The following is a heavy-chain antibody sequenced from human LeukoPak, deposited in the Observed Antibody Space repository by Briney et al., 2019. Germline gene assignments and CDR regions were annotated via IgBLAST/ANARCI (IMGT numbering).Heavy chain of an antibody. CDR3: AREEYSTSFDY. J-gene: IGHJ4*02. D-gene: IGHD6-6*01. CDR1: GFTFSSYG. Sequence: GGSLRLSCAASGFTFSSYGMHWVRQAPGKGLEWVAVIWYDGSNKYYADSVKGRFTISRDNSKNTLYLQMNSLRVEDTAVYYCAREEYSTSFDYWGQGTLVTVSP. CDR2: IWYDGSNK. V-gene: IGHV3-33*01.